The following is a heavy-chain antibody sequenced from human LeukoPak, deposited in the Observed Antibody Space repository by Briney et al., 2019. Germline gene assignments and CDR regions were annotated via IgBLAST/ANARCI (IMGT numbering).Heavy chain of an antibody. D-gene: IGHD6-13*01. CDR3: ARHPAGSSWYPPSYYFDY. CDR2: IYYSGST. Sequence: SETLSLTCTVSGGSISSGSYYWSWIRQPPGKGLEWIGYIYYSGSTNYNPSLKSRVTISVDTSKNQFSLKLSSVTAADTAVYYCARHPAGSSWYPPSYYFDYWGQGTLVTVSS. J-gene: IGHJ4*02. V-gene: IGHV4-61*01. CDR1: GGSISSGSYY.